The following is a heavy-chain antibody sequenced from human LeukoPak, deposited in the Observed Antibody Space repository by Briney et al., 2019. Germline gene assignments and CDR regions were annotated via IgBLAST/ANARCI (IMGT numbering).Heavy chain of an antibody. CDR3: ARVDGFGESPLDAFDV. CDR2: INHSGST. J-gene: IGHJ3*01. CDR1: GGSTSGYF. Sequence: SDTLSLTCDGSGGSTSGYFWSWIRQPPGKGPEWIGEINHSGSTKYIPSLKSRLTISVDTSKNQFSLKLTSVTAADTAVYYCARVDGFGESPLDAFDVWGQGTMVTVS. V-gene: IGHV4-34*01. D-gene: IGHD3-10*01.